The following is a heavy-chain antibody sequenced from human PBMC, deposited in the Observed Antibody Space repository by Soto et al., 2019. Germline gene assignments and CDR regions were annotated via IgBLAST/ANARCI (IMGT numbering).Heavy chain of an antibody. CDR2: IFYSGTV. J-gene: IGHJ2*01. V-gene: IGHV4-31*11. CDR3: ARGFADYGSEGL. Sequence: QGQLQESGPRLVKPSETLSLPCAVSGCFFSRGGYHWHWIRQRPGEGLVWIGYIFYSGTVTYNPSPQGRATMSGEPAKNQFSLKLISVTAAETAVYYCARGFADYGSEGLWGRGTLVTVS. CDR1: GCFFSRGGYH. D-gene: IGHD6-25*01.